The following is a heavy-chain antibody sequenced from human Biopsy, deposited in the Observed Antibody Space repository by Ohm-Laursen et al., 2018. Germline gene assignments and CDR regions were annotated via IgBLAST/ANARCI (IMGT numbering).Heavy chain of an antibody. CDR3: ARVPLPGIGAAYQGRFLYGMDV. D-gene: IGHD6-13*01. J-gene: IGHJ6*02. V-gene: IGHV4-34*01. CDR2: INHSGST. CDR1: GGSFTGYY. Sequence: TLSLTWAVYGGSFTGYYWSWIRQPPGKGLEWIGEINHSGSTNYNPSLKSRVTISVDTAKKQFSLSLRSVTAADTAVYYCARVPLPGIGAAYQGRFLYGMDVWGQGTTVSVSS.